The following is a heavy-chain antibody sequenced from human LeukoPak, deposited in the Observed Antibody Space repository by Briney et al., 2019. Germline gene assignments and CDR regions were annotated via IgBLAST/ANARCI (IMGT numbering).Heavy chain of an antibody. D-gene: IGHD2-2*01. J-gene: IGHJ4*02. CDR1: GFTFSSYA. Sequence: GGSLRLSCAASGFTFSSYAMSWVRQAPGEGLEWVSAISGSGGSTYYADSVKGRFTISRDNSKNTLYLQMNSLRAEGTAVYYCAKGIVVVPAARVYYFDYWGQGTLVTVSS. V-gene: IGHV3-23*01. CDR2: ISGSGGST. CDR3: AKGIVVVPAARVYYFDY.